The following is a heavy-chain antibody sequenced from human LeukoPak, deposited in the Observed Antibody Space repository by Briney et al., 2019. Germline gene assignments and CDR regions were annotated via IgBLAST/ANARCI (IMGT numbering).Heavy chain of an antibody. J-gene: IGHJ4*02. Sequence: GGSLRLSCAASGFTFSSFEMNWVRQAPGKGLEWLSHISTSGSTKYYANSVKGRFTISRDSSKNTLYLQMNSLRVDDTAVYYCAKDGTRGIRFGKIPHYFDYWGQGTLVTVSS. CDR3: AKDGTRGIRFGKIPHYFDY. CDR2: ISTSGSTK. D-gene: IGHD3-10*01. CDR1: GFTFSSFE. V-gene: IGHV3-48*03.